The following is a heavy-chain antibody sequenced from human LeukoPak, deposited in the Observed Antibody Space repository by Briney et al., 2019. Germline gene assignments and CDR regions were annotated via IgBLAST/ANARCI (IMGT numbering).Heavy chain of an antibody. CDR3: ARTYYYGSGSYSEYYFDY. D-gene: IGHD3-10*01. Sequence: GASVKVSCKASGYTFTSYYMHWVRQAPGQGLEWMGIINPSGGSTSYAQKFQGRVTVTRDTSTSTVYMELSSLRSEDTAVYYCARTYYYGSGSYSEYYFDYWGQGTLVTVSS. CDR2: INPSGGST. CDR1: GYTFTSYY. J-gene: IGHJ4*02. V-gene: IGHV1-46*01.